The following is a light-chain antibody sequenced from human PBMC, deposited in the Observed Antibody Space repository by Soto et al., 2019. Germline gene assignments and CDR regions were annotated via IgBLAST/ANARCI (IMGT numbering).Light chain of an antibody. V-gene: IGLV2-8*01. CDR1: SSDVGSYNY. CDR3: CSYAGSSNLV. CDR2: EIS. Sequence: QSALTQPPSASGSPGQSVTISCTGTSSDVGSYNYVSWYQQYPGKAPKLMIYEISKRPSGVPDRFSGSRSGNTASLTVSGLQAEDEADYYCCSYAGSSNLVFGGGTQLTVL. J-gene: IGLJ2*01.